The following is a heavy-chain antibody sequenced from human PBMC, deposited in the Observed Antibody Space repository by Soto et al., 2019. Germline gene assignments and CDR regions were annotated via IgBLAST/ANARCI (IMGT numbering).Heavy chain of an antibody. CDR2: ISYDGSNK. D-gene: IGHD1-26*01. J-gene: IGHJ4*02. V-gene: IGHV3-30*18. Sequence: QVQLVESGGGVVQPGRSLRLSCAASGFTFSSYDMHWVRQAPGKGLEWVAVISYDGSNKYYADSVKGRFTISRDNSKNTLYLQMNSLRAEDTAVYYCAKSRPAHKVGATDYWGQGTLVTVSS. CDR1: GFTFSSYD. CDR3: AKSRPAHKVGATDY.